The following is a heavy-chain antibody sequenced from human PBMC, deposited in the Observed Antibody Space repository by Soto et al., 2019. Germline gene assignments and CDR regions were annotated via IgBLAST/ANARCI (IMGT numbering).Heavy chain of an antibody. CDR2: IYYSGST. D-gene: IGHD3-3*01. CDR1: GGSISGSY. V-gene: IGHV4-59*01. CDR3: AREITIFGVIIIPGWFDP. J-gene: IGHJ5*02. Sequence: SETLSLTCSVSGGSISGSYWSWIRQPPGKGLEWIGYIYYSGSTEYNPSLKSRVTMSVDTSKNQFSLKLSSVTAADTAVYYCAREITIFGVIIIPGWFDPWGQGTLVTVSS.